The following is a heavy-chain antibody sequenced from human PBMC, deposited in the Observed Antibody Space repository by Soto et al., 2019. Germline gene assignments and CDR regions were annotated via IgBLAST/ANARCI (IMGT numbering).Heavy chain of an antibody. V-gene: IGHV4-61*01. J-gene: IGHJ3*02. CDR3: ARDRDYGGKEDAFDI. D-gene: IGHD4-17*01. CDR1: GGSVSSTNCY. Sequence: PSETLSLTCTVSGGSVSSTNCYWSWIRQPPGKGLEWIGYIYYSGSTNYNPSLKSRVTISIDTSKSQFSLKLSSVTTADTALYYCARDRDYGGKEDAFDIWGQGTMVTVSS. CDR2: IYYSGST.